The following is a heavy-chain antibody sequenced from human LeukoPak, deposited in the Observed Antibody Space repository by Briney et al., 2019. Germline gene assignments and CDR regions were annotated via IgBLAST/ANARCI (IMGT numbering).Heavy chain of an antibody. CDR3: ARAWLTGGSYHAMDV. J-gene: IGHJ6*02. V-gene: IGHV3-23*01. CDR2: ISGSGGST. D-gene: IGHD3-16*02. CDR1: GFTFSSYA. Sequence: PGGSLRLSCAASGFTFSSYAMSWVRQAPGKGLEWVSAISGSGGSTYYADSVKGRFTISRDNSKNTLYLQMNSLRAEDTAVYYCARAWLTGGSYHAMDVWGQGTTVTVSS.